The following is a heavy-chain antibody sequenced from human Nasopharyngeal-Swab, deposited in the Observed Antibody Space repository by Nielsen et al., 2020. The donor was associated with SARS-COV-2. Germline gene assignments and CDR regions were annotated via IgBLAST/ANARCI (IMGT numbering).Heavy chain of an antibody. CDR1: GGSIRSSSYY. V-gene: IGHV4-39*01. CDR2: IFYSGST. Sequence: SETLSLTCSVPGGSIRSSSYYWGWIRQPPGKGLEWIGSIFYSGSTYYNPSLKSRVTISVDTSKNQFSLKLTSVTAADTAVYYCARQLGYGDYSVDFDYWGQGTLVTVSS. J-gene: IGHJ4*02. D-gene: IGHD4-17*01. CDR3: ARQLGYGDYSVDFDY.